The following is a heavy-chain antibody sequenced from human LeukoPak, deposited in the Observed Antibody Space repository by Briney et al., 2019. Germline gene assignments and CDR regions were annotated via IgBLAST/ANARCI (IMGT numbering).Heavy chain of an antibody. CDR3: ARGLCTSTSCYQGPFDF. CDR1: GFTFSSHW. J-gene: IGHJ4*02. Sequence: GGSLRLSCAVSGFTFSSHWMHWVRQGPGKGLVWVSGINGDGRTTSYADSMKGRFTISRDSAKNTLYLQMNSLRTEDTAVYYCARGLCTSTSCYQGPFDFWGQGTLVTVSS. V-gene: IGHV3-74*01. CDR2: INGDGRTT. D-gene: IGHD2-2*01.